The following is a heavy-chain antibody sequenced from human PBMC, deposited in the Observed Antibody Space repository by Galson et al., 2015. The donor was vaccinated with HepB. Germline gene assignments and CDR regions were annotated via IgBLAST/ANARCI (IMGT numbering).Heavy chain of an antibody. CDR3: VYNSPRQQLAPNNYQYYYMDV. D-gene: IGHD6-13*01. Sequence: PALVKPTQTLTLTCTFSRFSLTTSGVSVGWIRQPPGKALEWLALIYWDDDKRYSPSLTTRLTITKDTSKNQVVLTMTNMDPVDTGTYYCVYNSPRQQLAPNNYQYYYMDVWGKGTTVTVSS. CDR2: IYWDDDK. V-gene: IGHV2-5*04. CDR1: RFSLTTSGVS. J-gene: IGHJ6*03.